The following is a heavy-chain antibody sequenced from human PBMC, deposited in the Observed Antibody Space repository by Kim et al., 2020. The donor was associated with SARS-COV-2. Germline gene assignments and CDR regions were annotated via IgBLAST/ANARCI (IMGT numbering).Heavy chain of an antibody. D-gene: IGHD3-22*01. CDR1: GGSITTSY. J-gene: IGHJ4*02. CDR2: MSNSGSS. CDR3: AGHSYNSGGFFDY. V-gene: IGHV4-59*01. Sequence: SETLSLTCTVSGGSITTSYWSWIRQPPGKGLEWIGFMSNSGSSNYSPSLRGRVTMPVDTSKNQFSLTMTSLTSADTAVYYCAGHSYNSGGFFDYWGRGTLVTVP.